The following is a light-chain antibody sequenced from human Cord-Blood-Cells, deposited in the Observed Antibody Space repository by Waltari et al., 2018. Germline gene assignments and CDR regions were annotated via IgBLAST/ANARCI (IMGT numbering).Light chain of an antibody. CDR1: RRDVGSYNL. Sequence: QSALTQPASVSGSPGQSITISCPGTRRDVGSYNLVSCYQQHPGKAPKLMIYEGSTRPSGVSNRFSGSKSGNTASLTISGLQAEDEADYYCCSYAGSSTFYVVFGGGTKLTVL. CDR3: CSYAGSSTFYVV. CDR2: EGS. V-gene: IGLV2-23*03. J-gene: IGLJ2*01.